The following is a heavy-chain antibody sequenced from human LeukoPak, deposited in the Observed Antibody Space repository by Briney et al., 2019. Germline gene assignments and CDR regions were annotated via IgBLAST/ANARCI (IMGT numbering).Heavy chain of an antibody. J-gene: IGHJ4*02. D-gene: IGHD5-12*01. CDR3: ARGPSGYHNT. CDR1: GFTFSSYS. Sequence: GGSLRLSCAASGFTFSSYSMNWVRQAPGKGLEWVSSISSSSSYIYYADSVKGRFTISRDNAKNTLYLQMNSLRAEDTAVYYCARGPSGYHNTGGQGTLVTVSS. CDR2: ISSSSSYI. V-gene: IGHV3-21*01.